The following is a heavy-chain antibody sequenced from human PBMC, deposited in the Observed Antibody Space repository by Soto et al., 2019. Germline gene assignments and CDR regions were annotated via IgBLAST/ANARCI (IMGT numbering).Heavy chain of an antibody. D-gene: IGHD6-13*01. J-gene: IGHJ4*02. CDR2: ITGSGGRT. CDR1: GFTISSYA. V-gene: IGHV3-23*01. CDR3: SKGGEGITAASSDGTDY. Sequence: EVQLLESGGGLVQPGGSLRLSCAASGFTISSYAMHWVRQAPGKGLEWVSGITGSGGRTYYADSVKGRFTISRDYSKNTVSRQMNSRRAEDTAVYYGSKGGEGITAASSDGTDYWGQGTLVTVSS.